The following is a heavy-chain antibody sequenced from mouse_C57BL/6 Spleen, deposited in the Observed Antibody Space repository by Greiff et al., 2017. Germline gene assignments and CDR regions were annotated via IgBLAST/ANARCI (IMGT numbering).Heavy chain of an antibody. D-gene: IGHD2-4*01. CDR1: GYTFTSYW. J-gene: IGHJ1*03. Sequence: VQLQQPGAELVKPGASVKMSCKASGYTFTSYWITWVKQRPGQGLEWIGDIYPGSGSTNYNEKFKSKATLTVDTSSSTAYMQLSSLTSEDSAVYYCARYDYDRLYWYFDVWGTGTTVTVSS. V-gene: IGHV1-55*01. CDR2: IYPGSGST. CDR3: ARYDYDRLYWYFDV.